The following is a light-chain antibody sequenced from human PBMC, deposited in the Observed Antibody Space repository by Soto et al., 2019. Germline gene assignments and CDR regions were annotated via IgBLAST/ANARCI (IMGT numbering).Light chain of an antibody. CDR2: AAS. Sequence: DIQMTQSPTSLSASVGDRVTITCRASQDIRHFVAWYQQKPGQAPKLLIYAASTLQSGVPSRFSGSGSGTDFTLTINSLQPEDVAAYSCQKYSSVPVFGPGTKVEIK. V-gene: IGKV1-27*01. CDR3: QKYSSVPV. CDR1: QDIRHF. J-gene: IGKJ3*01.